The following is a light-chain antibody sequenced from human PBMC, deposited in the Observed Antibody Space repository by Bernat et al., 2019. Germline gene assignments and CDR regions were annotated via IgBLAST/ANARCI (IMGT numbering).Light chain of an antibody. CDR1: SSDVGSYNR. CDR2: EVS. J-gene: IGLJ3*02. CDR3: SSYTSSSTSV. Sequence: QTALTQPPSVSGSPGQSVTISCTGTSSDVGSYNRVSWYQQLPGTAPKLMIYEVSYRPSGVPDRFSGSKSGNTASLTISGLQAEDEADYDCSSYTSSSTSVFGAGTKRTVL. V-gene: IGLV2-18*02.